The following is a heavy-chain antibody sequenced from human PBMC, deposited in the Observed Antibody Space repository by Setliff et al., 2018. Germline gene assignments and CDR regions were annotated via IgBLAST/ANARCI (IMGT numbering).Heavy chain of an antibody. CDR1: GGSVGSDYNY. CDR2: IYTSWST. Sequence: SETLSLTCTVSGGSVGSDYNYWSWIRRPAGKELEWIGQIYTSWSTNYNPSLRSRVTISLDAPKNQFSLNLQSVTPADAGVYYCARGLPSGWYRGFDFWGQGSLVTVSS. V-gene: IGHV4-61*10. CDR3: ARGLPSGWYRGFDF. D-gene: IGHD6-19*01. J-gene: IGHJ4*02.